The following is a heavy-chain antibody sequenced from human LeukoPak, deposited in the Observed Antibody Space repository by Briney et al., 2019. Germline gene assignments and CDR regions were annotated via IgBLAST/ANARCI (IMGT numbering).Heavy chain of an antibody. CDR3: ARWGGDDYNLYRYFFDY. J-gene: IGHJ4*02. Sequence: SETLSLTCTVSGGSTNTDNYYWGWIRQPPGKGLEWIGSIYYSGSTFYSPSLKSRVTISVDTSKNQFSLKLSSVTAADTAVYYCARWGGDDYNLYRYFFDYWGQGSLVTVSS. CDR1: GGSTNTDNYY. CDR2: IYYSGST. D-gene: IGHD5-24*01. V-gene: IGHV4-39*01.